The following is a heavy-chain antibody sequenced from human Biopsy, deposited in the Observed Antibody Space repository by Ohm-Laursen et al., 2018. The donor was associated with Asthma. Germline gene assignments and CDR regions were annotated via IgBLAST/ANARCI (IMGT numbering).Heavy chain of an antibody. V-gene: IGHV4-59*01. CDR1: GDSIRSYH. D-gene: IGHD4-23*01. J-gene: IGHJ1*01. CDR3: ARGVVYGGDSYAEYFQH. CDR2: VFYGGAT. Sequence: SETLSLTCTVSGDSIRSYHWSWIRQPPGKGLEWIGYVFYGGATNYNPSLKSRVTISVDTSKNQFFLRLSSVTAADTAVYYCARGVVYGGDSYAEYFQHWGQGTLVTVSS.